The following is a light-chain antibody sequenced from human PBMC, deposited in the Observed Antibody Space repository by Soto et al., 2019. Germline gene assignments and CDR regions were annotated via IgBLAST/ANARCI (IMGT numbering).Light chain of an antibody. J-gene: IGKJ5*01. Sequence: EIVLTQSPATLSLSPGERATLSCRASQSVSSYFAWYQQKPGQAPRLLIYDASNRATGIPARFSGSGSGTDFTPTISSLEPEDFAVYYCQQRSNWPITFGQGTRLEIK. CDR2: DAS. CDR1: QSVSSY. V-gene: IGKV3-11*01. CDR3: QQRSNWPIT.